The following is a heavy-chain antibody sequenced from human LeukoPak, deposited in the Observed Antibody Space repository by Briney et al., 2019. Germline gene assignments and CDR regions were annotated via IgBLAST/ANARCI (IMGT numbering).Heavy chain of an antibody. V-gene: IGHV3-53*01. CDR1: GFSVINNY. CDR3: ARATLDN. Sequence: GGSLRLSCAASGFSVINNYISWVRQAPGKGLEWVSVIYSDGSTKYADSVKARFTISRDNSKNTVYLQMNSLRVEDTAVYYCARATLDNWGQGTLVTVSS. J-gene: IGHJ4*02. CDR2: IYSDGST.